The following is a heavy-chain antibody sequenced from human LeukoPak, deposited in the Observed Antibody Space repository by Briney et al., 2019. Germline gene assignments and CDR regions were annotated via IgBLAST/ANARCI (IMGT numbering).Heavy chain of an antibody. CDR1: GFSVSSNY. CDR2: ISSSSSYT. CDR3: ARVDPKAPGDYS. Sequence: GGSLRLSCAASGFSVSSNYMNWVRQAPGKGLEWVSYISSSSSYTNYADSVKGRFTISRDNAKNSLYLQMNSLRAEDTAVYYCARVDPKAPGDYSWGRGTLVTVSS. J-gene: IGHJ4*02. D-gene: IGHD2-2*03. V-gene: IGHV3-11*05.